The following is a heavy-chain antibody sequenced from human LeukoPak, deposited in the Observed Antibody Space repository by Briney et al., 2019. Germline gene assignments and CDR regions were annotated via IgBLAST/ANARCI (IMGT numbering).Heavy chain of an antibody. Sequence: PSETLSLTCTVSGGSISSYYWSWLRQPPGKGLEWIGYIYYSGSTNYNPSLKSRVTISVDTSKNQFSLKLSSVTAADTAVYYCAREVYYYFDYWGQGTLVTVSS. CDR2: IYYSGST. D-gene: IGHD1-14*01. CDR3: AREVYYYFDY. V-gene: IGHV4-59*01. J-gene: IGHJ4*02. CDR1: GGSISSYY.